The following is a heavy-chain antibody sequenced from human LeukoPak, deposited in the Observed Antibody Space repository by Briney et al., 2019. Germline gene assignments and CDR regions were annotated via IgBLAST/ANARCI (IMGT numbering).Heavy chain of an antibody. CDR1: GGSISSYY. J-gene: IGHJ5*02. D-gene: IGHD5-12*01. Sequence: MTSETLSLTCTVSGGSISSYYWSWIRQPPGKGLEWIGYIYTSGSHNYNPSLKSRVTISVDTSKNQFSLRLSSVTAADTAVYYCAGSGYDWFDPWGQGTLVTVSS. CDR3: AGSGYDWFDP. CDR2: IYTSGSH. V-gene: IGHV4-4*09.